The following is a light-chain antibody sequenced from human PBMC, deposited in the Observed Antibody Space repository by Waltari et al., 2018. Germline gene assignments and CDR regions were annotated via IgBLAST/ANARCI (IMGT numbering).Light chain of an antibody. CDR1: QSVLFSSDNKNY. CDR3: QQYYIAQYT. Sequence: DIVMTQSPDSLTVSLGERATINCKSSQSVLFSSDNKNYLAWYQQKPGHPRSVLFLWASSRESGVPDRFSGSGSGTDFTLTISSLQAEDVAVYFCQQYYIAQYTFGQGTKLEIK. CDR2: WAS. J-gene: IGKJ2*01. V-gene: IGKV4-1*01.